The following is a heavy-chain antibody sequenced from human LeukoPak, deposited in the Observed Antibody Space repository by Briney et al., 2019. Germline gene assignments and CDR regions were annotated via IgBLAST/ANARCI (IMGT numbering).Heavy chain of an antibody. V-gene: IGHV4-59*01. J-gene: IGHJ3*01. CDR3: ARDYDYVRESYHYDALDV. Sequence: SETLSLTCSVSGGSISNYYWTWIRQTPGKELEWIGNIYYTGRTNYNPSLKSRVTMLIDTSKNQFSLKLSSVTAADTAVYYCARDYDYVRESYHYDALDVWGQGTMVTVSA. CDR1: GGSISNYY. D-gene: IGHD3-16*02. CDR2: IYYTGRT.